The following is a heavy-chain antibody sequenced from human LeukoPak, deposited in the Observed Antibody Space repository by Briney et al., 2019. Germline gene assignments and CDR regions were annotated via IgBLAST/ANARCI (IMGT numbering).Heavy chain of an antibody. CDR1: GGSISSSSYY. V-gene: IGHV4-39*01. CDR2: IYYSGST. D-gene: IGHD1-26*01. Sequence: PSETLSLTCTVSGGSISSSSYYWGWIRQPPGKGLEWIGSIYYSGSTYYNPSLKSRVTISIDTSKNQFSLKLSSVTAADTAVYYCARRSPRDWYFDLWGRGTLVTVSS. J-gene: IGHJ2*01. CDR3: ARRSPRDWYFDL.